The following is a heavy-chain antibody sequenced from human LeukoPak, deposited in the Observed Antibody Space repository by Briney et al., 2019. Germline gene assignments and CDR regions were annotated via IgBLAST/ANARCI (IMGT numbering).Heavy chain of an antibody. V-gene: IGHV3-23*01. CDR3: ARSGSYYSPFDY. CDR2: ISGSGGST. J-gene: IGHJ4*02. Sequence: GGSLRLSCAASGFTFSSYAMSWVRKAPGKGLEWVSAISGSGGSTYYADSVKGRFTISRDNSKNTLYLQMNSLRAEDTAVYYCARSGSYYSPFDYWGQGTLVTVSS. D-gene: IGHD3-10*01. CDR1: GFTFSSYA.